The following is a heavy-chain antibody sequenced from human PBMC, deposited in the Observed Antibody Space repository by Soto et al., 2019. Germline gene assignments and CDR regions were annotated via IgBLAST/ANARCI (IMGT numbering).Heavy chain of an antibody. Sequence: PGGALRLSCAASGFTFSSYAMHWVRQAPGKGLEWVAVISYDGSNKYYADSVKGRFTISRDNSKNTLYLQMNSLRAEDTAVYYCARGPYCSGGSCYRGGVFGAFDIWGQGTMVTVSS. J-gene: IGHJ3*02. CDR1: GFTFSSYA. CDR3: ARGPYCSGGSCYRGGVFGAFDI. D-gene: IGHD2-15*01. V-gene: IGHV3-30-3*01. CDR2: ISYDGSNK.